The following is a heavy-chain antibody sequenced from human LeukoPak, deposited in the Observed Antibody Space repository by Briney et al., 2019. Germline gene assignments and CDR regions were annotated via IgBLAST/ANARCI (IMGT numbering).Heavy chain of an antibody. J-gene: IGHJ5*02. CDR3: ARHAMVRGVPSWFDP. CDR2: MYYSGSS. CDR1: GGSISNYY. D-gene: IGHD3-10*01. Sequence: SETLSLTCTVSGGSISNYYWSWIRQPPGKGLEWIGYMYYSGSSKYNPSLKSRVTISVDTSKNQFSLKLSSVTAADTAVYYCARHAMVRGVPSWFDPWGQGTLVTVSS. V-gene: IGHV4-59*08.